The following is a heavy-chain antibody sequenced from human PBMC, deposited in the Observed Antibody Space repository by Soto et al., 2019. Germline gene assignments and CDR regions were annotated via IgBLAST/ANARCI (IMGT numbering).Heavy chain of an antibody. V-gene: IGHV3-7*01. D-gene: IGHD3-16*01. CDR1: GFTFSDYW. CDR2: IKQDGSEK. J-gene: IGHJ5*02. CDR3: ARGGRDAYDWFDP. Sequence: EAQLVESGGGLVQPGGSLRVSCAVSGFTFSDYWMSWVRQAPGKGLEWVAKIKQDGSEKDYVDSVKGRFTISRDNANNSLYLHMYSLRVEDTDIYYCARGGRDAYDWFDPWGQGTLVTVSS.